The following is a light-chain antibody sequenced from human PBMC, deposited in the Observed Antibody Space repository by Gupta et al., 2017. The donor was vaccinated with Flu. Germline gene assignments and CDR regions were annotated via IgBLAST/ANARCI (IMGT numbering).Light chain of an antibody. CDR1: LSVFNIKNY. CDR3: QQDCQNPQT. Sequence: DVVMAQSPDIRAVSLGERATINCKSSLSVFNIKNYLAWYQQRPGQAPKLLIYWVSTRESGVPNRVRGRGSGTGFTIEFSSLQAEEVAVDFGQQDCQNPQTFGRGTKVEIK. CDR2: WVS. V-gene: IGKV4-1*01. J-gene: IGKJ1*01.